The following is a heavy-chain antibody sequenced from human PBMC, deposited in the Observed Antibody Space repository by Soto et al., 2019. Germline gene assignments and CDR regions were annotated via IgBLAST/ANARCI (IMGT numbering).Heavy chain of an antibody. Sequence: RQAPGKGLEWVSAISGSGGSTYYADSVKGRFTISRDNSKNTLYLQMNSLRAEDTAVYYCAKEVGSCSTTGVMDVWGQGTTVTVS. V-gene: IGHV3-23*01. CDR3: AKEVGSCSTTGVMDV. J-gene: IGHJ6*02. D-gene: IGHD6-19*01. CDR2: ISGSGGST.